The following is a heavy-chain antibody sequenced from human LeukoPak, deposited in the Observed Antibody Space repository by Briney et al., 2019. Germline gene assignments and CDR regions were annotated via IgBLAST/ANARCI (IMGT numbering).Heavy chain of an antibody. CDR2: ISSSSSTI. CDR1: GFTFSSYS. V-gene: IGHV3-48*01. CDR3: ARTYYYGSGSYYPGMDV. D-gene: IGHD3-10*01. Sequence: GGSLRLSCGASGFTFSSYSMNWVRQAPGKGLEWVSYISSSSSTIYYADSVKGRFTISRDNAKNSLYLQMNSLRAEDTAVYYCARTYYYGSGSYYPGMDVWGQGTTVTVSS. J-gene: IGHJ6*02.